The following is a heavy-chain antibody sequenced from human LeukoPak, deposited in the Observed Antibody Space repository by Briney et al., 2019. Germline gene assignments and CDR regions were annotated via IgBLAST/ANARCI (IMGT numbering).Heavy chain of an antibody. D-gene: IGHD2-2*01. V-gene: IGHV4-39*07. J-gene: IGHJ3*02. CDR2: IYYSGST. CDR1: GGSISSSSYY. Sequence: PSETLSLTCTVSGGSISSSSYYWGWIHQPPGEGLEWIGSIYYSGSTYYNPSLKSRVTISVDTSKNQFSLKLSSVTAADTAVYYCAREKDIVVVPAANVAFDIWGQGTMVTVSS. CDR3: AREKDIVVVPAANVAFDI.